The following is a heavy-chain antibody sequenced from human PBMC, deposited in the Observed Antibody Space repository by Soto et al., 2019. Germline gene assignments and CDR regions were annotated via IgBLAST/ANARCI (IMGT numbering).Heavy chain of an antibody. CDR3: ATYFWYGDYGWFDP. CDR1: GGPISGYY. V-gene: IGHV4-34*01. CDR2: INHSGST. D-gene: IGHD4-17*01. J-gene: IGHJ5*02. Sequence: QVQLQQWGAGLLKPSESLSLTCAGYGGPISGYYWSWIRQPPGKGLEWIGEINHSGSTNYNPSLKSRITISVDTSKKQFSLKLSSVTAADTAVYYCATYFWYGDYGWFDPWGQGTLVTVSS.